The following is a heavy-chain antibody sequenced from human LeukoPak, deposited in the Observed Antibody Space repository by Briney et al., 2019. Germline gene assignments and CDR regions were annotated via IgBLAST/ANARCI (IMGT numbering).Heavy chain of an antibody. D-gene: IGHD6-6*01. CDR2: IYYTGST. Sequence: SETLSLTCTVSGDSISTYYWSWIRQPPGKGLEWIGFIYYTGSTNYNPSLKSRVAISVDTSKNQFSLKLSSVTAADTAVYYCARPVRSSSALFQHWGQGTLVTVSS. J-gene: IGHJ1*01. CDR1: GDSISTYY. V-gene: IGHV4-59*08. CDR3: ARPVRSSSALFQH.